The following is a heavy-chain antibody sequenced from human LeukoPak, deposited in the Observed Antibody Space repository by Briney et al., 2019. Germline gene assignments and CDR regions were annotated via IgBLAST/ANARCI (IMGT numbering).Heavy chain of an antibody. J-gene: IGHJ4*02. D-gene: IGHD1-20*01. Sequence: SVKVSCKASGYTFTSYGINWVRQAPGQGLEWMGRIIPIFGTANYAQKFQGRVTITTDESTSTAYMELSSLRSEDTAVYYCARDLRNWNGDYFDYWGQGTLVTVSS. CDR3: ARDLRNWNGDYFDY. CDR1: GYTFTSYG. CDR2: IIPIFGTA. V-gene: IGHV1-69*05.